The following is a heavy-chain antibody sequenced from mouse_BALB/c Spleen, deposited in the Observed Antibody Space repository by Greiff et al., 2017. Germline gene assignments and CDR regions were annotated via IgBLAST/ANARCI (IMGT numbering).Heavy chain of an antibody. CDR3: APYYGSMDY. CDR1: GYTFTDYN. J-gene: IGHJ4*01. Sequence: EVMLVESGPELVKPGASVKISCKASGYTFTDYNMHWVKQSHGKSLEWIGYIYPYNGGTGYNQKFKSKATLTVDNSSSTAYMELRSLTSEDSAVYYCAPYYGSMDYWGQETSVTVSS. CDR2: IYPYNGGT. D-gene: IGHD1-2*01. V-gene: IGHV1S29*02.